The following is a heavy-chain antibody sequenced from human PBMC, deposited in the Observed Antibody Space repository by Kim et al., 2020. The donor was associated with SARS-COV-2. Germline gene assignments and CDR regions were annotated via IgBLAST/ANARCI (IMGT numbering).Heavy chain of an antibody. CDR3: ARGLPHVLRYFDWLPGY. Sequence: FQGRVTMTRDTSTSTVYMELSSLRSEDTAVYYCARGLPHVLRYFDWLPGYWGQGTLVTVSS. D-gene: IGHD3-9*01. V-gene: IGHV1-46*01. J-gene: IGHJ4*02.